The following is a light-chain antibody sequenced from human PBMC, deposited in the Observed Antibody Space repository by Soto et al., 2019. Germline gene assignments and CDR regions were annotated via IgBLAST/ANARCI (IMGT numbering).Light chain of an antibody. Sequence: DIQVTQSPSTLSASVGDRVTITCRASQSISSRLAWYQQKPGKAPKFLVYDASNLESGVPSRFSGSGSGTDFTLTISSLQPEDFATYYCQQANSFPLTFGGGTKVDIK. CDR2: DAS. CDR3: QQANSFPLT. CDR1: QSISSR. J-gene: IGKJ4*01. V-gene: IGKV1-5*01.